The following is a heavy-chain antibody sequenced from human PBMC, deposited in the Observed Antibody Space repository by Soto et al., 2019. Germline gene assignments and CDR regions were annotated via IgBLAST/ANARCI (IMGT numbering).Heavy chain of an antibody. V-gene: IGHV5-51*01. CDR1: GYSFTSYW. CDR2: IYPGDSDT. CDR3: ASSAQAFYDILTGYYWAYGMAF. J-gene: IGHJ6*02. Sequence: GESLRISWKGSGYSFTSYWIGWVRQMPGKGLEWMGIIYPGDSDTRYSPSFQGQVTISADKSISTAYLQWSSLKASDTAMYYCASSAQAFYDILTGYYWAYGMAFWGQGTTVPVSS. D-gene: IGHD3-9*01.